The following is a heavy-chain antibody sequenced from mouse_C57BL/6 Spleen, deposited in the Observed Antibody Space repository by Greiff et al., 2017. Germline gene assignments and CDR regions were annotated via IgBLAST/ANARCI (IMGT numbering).Heavy chain of an antibody. CDR2: INPNNGGT. D-gene: IGHD4-1*02. J-gene: IGHJ2*01. V-gene: IGHV1-18*01. Sequence: VQLQQSGPELVKPGASVKIPCKASGYTFTDYNMDWVKQSHGKSLEWIGDINPNNGGTIYNQKFKGKATLTVDKSSSTAYMELRSLTSEDTAVYSCARESQLSPYYFDYWGQGTTLTVSS. CDR3: ARESQLSPYYFDY. CDR1: GYTFTDYN.